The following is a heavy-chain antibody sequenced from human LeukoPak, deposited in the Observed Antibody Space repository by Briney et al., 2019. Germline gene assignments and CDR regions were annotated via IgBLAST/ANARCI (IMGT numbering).Heavy chain of an antibody. Sequence: PSETLSLTCAVSGGSISSSNWWSWVRQPPGKGLEWIGEIYHSGSTNYNPSLKSRVTISVDKSKNQFSLKLSSVTAADTAVYYCARDAEYYDSSGPHYYYMDVWGKGTTVTISS. CDR1: GGSISSSNW. V-gene: IGHV4-4*02. D-gene: IGHD3-22*01. CDR2: IYHSGST. J-gene: IGHJ6*03. CDR3: ARDAEYYDSSGPHYYYMDV.